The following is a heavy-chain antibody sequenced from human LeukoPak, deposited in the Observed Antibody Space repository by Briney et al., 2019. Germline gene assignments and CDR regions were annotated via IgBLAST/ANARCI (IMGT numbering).Heavy chain of an antibody. Sequence: PGGSLRLSCAASGFTFSSYTLDWVRQAPGKGLEWVSSISSAGGYIYYADSVKGRFTISRDNAKNSLYLQMNSLRAVDTAVYYCGREIVSSNSFDNWGQGTLVTVSS. CDR2: ISSAGGYI. V-gene: IGHV3-21*01. CDR1: GFTFSSYT. CDR3: GREIVSSNSFDN. J-gene: IGHJ4*02. D-gene: IGHD2-2*01.